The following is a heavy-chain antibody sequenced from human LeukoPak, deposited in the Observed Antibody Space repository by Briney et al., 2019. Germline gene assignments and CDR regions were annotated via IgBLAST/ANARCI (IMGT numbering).Heavy chain of an antibody. CDR2: IHNSGST. CDR3: ARGPYKYDGSGAFDI. CDR1: GASISTGSSY. J-gene: IGHJ3*02. V-gene: IGHV4-61*02. D-gene: IGHD3-22*01. Sequence: SQTLSLTCTVSGASISTGSSYWSWTRQPAGEGLEWIGRIHNSGSTNYNPSLNSRVTISVDTSKNQVSLKLTSVTAADTAVYYCARGPYKYDGSGAFDIWGQGTMVTVSS.